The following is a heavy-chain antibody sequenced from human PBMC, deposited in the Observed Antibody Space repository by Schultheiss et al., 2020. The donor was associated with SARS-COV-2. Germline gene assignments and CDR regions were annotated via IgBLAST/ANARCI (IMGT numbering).Heavy chain of an antibody. V-gene: IGHV4-31*03. CDR2: IYHSGST. D-gene: IGHD6-19*01. J-gene: IGHJ4*02. Sequence: SETLSLTCTVSGGSISSGGYYWSWIRQPPGKGLEWIGEIYHSGSTYYNPSLKSRVTISVDTSKNQFSLRLSSVTAADTAVYYCARTTVAGTPLLLDYWGQGTLVTVSS. CDR3: ARTTVAGTPLLLDY. CDR1: GGSISSGGYY.